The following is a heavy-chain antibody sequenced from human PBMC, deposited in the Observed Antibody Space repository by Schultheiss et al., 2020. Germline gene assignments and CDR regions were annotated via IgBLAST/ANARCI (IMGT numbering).Heavy chain of an antibody. D-gene: IGHD4-17*01. CDR2: ISGSGGST. CDR1: GFTFSSYA. CDR3: ARTHDYGDYETNYFDY. Sequence: GESLKISCAASGFTFSSYAMSWVRQAPGKGLEWVSAISGSGGSTYYADSVKGRFTISRDNSKNTLYLQMNSLRAEDTAVYYCARTHDYGDYETNYFDYWGQGTLVTVSS. V-gene: IGHV3-23*01. J-gene: IGHJ4*02.